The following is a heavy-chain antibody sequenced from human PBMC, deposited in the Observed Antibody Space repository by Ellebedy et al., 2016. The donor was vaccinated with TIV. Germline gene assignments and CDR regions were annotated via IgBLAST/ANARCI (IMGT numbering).Heavy chain of an antibody. CDR1: AFVYGGFC. Sequence: PGGSLRLSCAASAFVYGGFCMTWVRQAPGKGLEWVSSIDSSGGDAHYADSVKGRFPISSANARNSLYLQMNSLRVEDTAVYYCVRFPRGAPFVDYLYYMDVWGKGTTVIVSS. CDR2: IDSSGGDA. CDR3: VRFPRGAPFVDYLYYMDV. D-gene: IGHD2-21*01. J-gene: IGHJ6*03. V-gene: IGHV3-21*01.